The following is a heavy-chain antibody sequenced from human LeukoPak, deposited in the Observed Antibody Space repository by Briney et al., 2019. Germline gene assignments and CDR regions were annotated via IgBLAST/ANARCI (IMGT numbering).Heavy chain of an antibody. CDR1: GGSISSGGYY. CDR2: IYYSGST. Sequence: SETLSLTCTVSGGSISSGGYYWSWIRQHPGKGLEWIGYIYYSGSTYYSPSLKSRVTISVDTSKNQFSLKLSSVTAADTAVYYCAREAVAATGFDYWGQGTLVTVSS. CDR3: AREAVAATGFDY. D-gene: IGHD6-19*01. J-gene: IGHJ4*02. V-gene: IGHV4-31*03.